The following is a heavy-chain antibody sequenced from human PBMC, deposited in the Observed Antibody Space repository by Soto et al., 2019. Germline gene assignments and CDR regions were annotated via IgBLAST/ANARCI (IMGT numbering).Heavy chain of an antibody. V-gene: IGHV1-18*01. J-gene: IGHJ4*02. CDR1: GYTFSTYG. CDR2: ISVHNGYT. Sequence: QVQLAQSGAEVKKPGASVTVSCKASGYTFSTYGISWVRQAPGQGLEWVGWISVHNGYTKYATELQGRVTVTTDPSTSTAYIELRSLRSDDSAVYYCARLEHNFGPHDYWGQGTLVTVTS. D-gene: IGHD1-1*01. CDR3: ARLEHNFGPHDY.